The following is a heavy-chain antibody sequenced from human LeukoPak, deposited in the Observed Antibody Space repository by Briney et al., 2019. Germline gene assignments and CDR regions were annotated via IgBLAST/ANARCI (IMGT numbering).Heavy chain of an antibody. CDR2: IYHSGST. CDR1: CGSISSGGYS. J-gene: IGHJ6*02. Sequence: SETLSLTCAVSCGSISSGGYSWSWLRQPPGKGLERIGYIYHSGSTYYNPSLKSRVTISVDRSKNQFSLKLSSMTAADTAVYYCARYCSGGSCYSGGYYYGMDVWGQGTTVTVSS. D-gene: IGHD2-15*01. V-gene: IGHV4-30-2*01. CDR3: ARYCSGGSCYSGGYYYGMDV.